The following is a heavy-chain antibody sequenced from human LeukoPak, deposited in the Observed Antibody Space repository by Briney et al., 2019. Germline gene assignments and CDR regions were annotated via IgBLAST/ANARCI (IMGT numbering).Heavy chain of an antibody. CDR2: VHPDNGNT. J-gene: IGHJ5*02. V-gene: IGHV1-8*01. Sequence: GASVKVSCKTSGYPFTKWEINRVRQAAGQGLEWLGWVHPDNGNTYYAQRFRGRVTMSRDTSTTTAYMELSGLRSNDTAVYFCATGPRNDPWGQGTLVTVS. D-gene: IGHD1-14*01. CDR1: GYPFTKWE. CDR3: ATGPRNDP.